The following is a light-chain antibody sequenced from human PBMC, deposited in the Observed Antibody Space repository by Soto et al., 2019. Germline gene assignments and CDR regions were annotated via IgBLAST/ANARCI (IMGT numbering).Light chain of an antibody. CDR3: QQYNNWPYT. Sequence: EIVMTQSPATPSVSPGERATLSCRASQSVSTKLDWYQQKPGQAPRLLIYGASTRATGIPARFSGSGSGTDFTLTISSLQSEDFAVYYCQQYNNWPYTFGPVTRVDIK. V-gene: IGKV3D-15*01. CDR2: GAS. CDR1: QSVSTK. J-gene: IGKJ3*01.